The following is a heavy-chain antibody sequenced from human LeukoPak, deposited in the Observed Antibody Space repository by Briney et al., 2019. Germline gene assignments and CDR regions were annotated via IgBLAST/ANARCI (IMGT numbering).Heavy chain of an antibody. J-gene: IGHJ4*02. Sequence: ASVKVSCKASGGTFSSYGINWVRQAPGQGLEWMGGIIPIFGTANYAQKFQGRVTITADKSTSTAYMELSSLRSEDTAVYYCARSSIIAAAGPYYFDYWGQGTLVTVSS. CDR1: GGTFSSYG. CDR2: IIPIFGTA. CDR3: ARSSIIAAAGPYYFDY. D-gene: IGHD6-13*01. V-gene: IGHV1-69*06.